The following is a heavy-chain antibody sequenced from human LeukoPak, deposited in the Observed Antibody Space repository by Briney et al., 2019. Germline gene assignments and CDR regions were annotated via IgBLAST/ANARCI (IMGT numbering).Heavy chain of an antibody. D-gene: IGHD3-3*01. CDR2: VHTSGST. CDR1: GGSVSSYY. V-gene: IGHV4-4*07. Sequence: PSETLSLTCTVSGGSVSSYYWSWIRQPAGKGLEWIGRVHTSGSTNYNPSLKSRVTMSVDTAKNQFSLKLSSVTAADTAVYYCARANTYYDFWSGYSFFDYWGQGTLVTVSS. J-gene: IGHJ4*02. CDR3: ARANTYYDFWSGYSFFDY.